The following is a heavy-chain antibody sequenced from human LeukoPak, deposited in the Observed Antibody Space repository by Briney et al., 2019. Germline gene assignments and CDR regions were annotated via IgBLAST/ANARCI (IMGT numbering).Heavy chain of an antibody. CDR1: GFSFSDYW. V-gene: IGHV3-74*01. CDR2: IKSDGSRT. D-gene: IGHD3-22*01. CDR3: ARDYYYDSSGYWDYYFDY. Sequence: GGSLRLSCAASGFSFSDYWMHWVRQAPGKGLVWVSRIKSDGSRTDYADSVRGRFTISRDNAKNRLYLQMNSLRAEDTAVYYCARDYYYDSSGYWDYYFDYWGQGTLVSVSS. J-gene: IGHJ4*02.